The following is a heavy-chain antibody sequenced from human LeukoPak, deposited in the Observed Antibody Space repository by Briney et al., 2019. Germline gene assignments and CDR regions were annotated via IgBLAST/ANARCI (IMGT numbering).Heavy chain of an antibody. CDR2: ISSSSSYI. CDR3: ARDLAGPPQEAFDI. CDR1: GFTFSSYS. Sequence: GGSLRLSCAASGFTFSSYSMNWVRQAPGKGLEWVSSISSSSSYIYYADSVKGRFTISRDNAKNSLYLQMNSLRAEDTAVYYCARDLAGPPQEAFDIWGQGTMVTVSS. V-gene: IGHV3-21*01. J-gene: IGHJ3*02.